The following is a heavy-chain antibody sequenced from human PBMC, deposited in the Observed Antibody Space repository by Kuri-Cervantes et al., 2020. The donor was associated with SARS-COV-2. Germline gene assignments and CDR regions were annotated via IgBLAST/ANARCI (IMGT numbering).Heavy chain of an antibody. J-gene: IGHJ6*03. V-gene: IGHV1-24*01. CDR2: FDPEDGET. D-gene: IGHD2-2*01. CDR1: GYTLTELS. CDR3: ATLSLPRSTSYYYYYYMDV. Sequence: ASVKISCKVSGYTLTELSMHWVRQVPGKGIEWMGGFDPEDGETIYAQRFQGRVTMTEDTSTDTAYMELSSLRSEDTAVYYCATLSLPRSTSYYYYYYMDVWGKGTTVTVSS.